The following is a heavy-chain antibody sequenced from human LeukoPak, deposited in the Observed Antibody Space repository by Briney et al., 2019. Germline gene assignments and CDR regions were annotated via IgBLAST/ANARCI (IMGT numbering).Heavy chain of an antibody. CDR3: AKAAMVRGVNWFDP. V-gene: IGHV3-23*01. J-gene: IGHJ5*02. Sequence: GGSLGLSCAASGFTFSSYAMSWVRQAPGQGLEWVSAISGSGGSTYYADTVKGRFTISRDNSKNTLYLQMNSLRSEDTAVYYCAKAAMVRGVNWFDPWGQGTLVTVSS. CDR2: ISGSGGST. CDR1: GFTFSSYA. D-gene: IGHD3-10*01.